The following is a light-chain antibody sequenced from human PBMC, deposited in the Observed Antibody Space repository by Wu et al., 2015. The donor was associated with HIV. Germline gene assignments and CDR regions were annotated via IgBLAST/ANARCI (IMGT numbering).Light chain of an antibody. CDR1: QGISSF. CDR3: QKYNTAPWT. V-gene: IGKV1-27*01. CDR2: AAS. Sequence: DIQMTQSPSSLSASVGDRVTITCRASQGISSFLAWYQQKPGKLPKVLIYAASTLQSGVPSRFSGSGSGTDFTLTISSLQPEDVATYYCQKYNTAPWTFGQGTKVEMK. J-gene: IGKJ1*01.